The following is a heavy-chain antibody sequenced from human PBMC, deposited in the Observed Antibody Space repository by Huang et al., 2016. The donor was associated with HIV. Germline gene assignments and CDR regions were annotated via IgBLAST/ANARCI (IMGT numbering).Heavy chain of an antibody. D-gene: IGHD3-22*01. J-gene: IGHJ4*02. Sequence: EVQVMESGGGSVQPGGSLRLSCAASGFIFTKYWMTWVRQVPGKGLEGVARINREGNEKYYVDSVKGRFTISRDNTKNSVHVQMNSLRGEDTAVYYCGRDRTNFYDSSGYLGDIDYWGLGTLVTVSS. V-gene: IGHV3-7*01. CDR1: GFIFTKYW. CDR2: INREGNEK. CDR3: GRDRTNFYDSSGYLGDIDY.